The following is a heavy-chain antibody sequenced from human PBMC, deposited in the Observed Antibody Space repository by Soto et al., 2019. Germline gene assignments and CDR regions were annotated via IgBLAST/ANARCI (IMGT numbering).Heavy chain of an antibody. J-gene: IGHJ4*02. D-gene: IGHD3-22*01. Sequence: SLRLSCAASGFTFSSYAMSWVRQAPGKGLEWVSAISGSGGSTYYADSVKGRFTISRDNSKNTLYLQMNSLRAEDTAVYYCASRYTYYYDSSGPSGFDYWGQGTLVTVSS. CDR1: GFTFSSYA. CDR2: ISGSGGST. CDR3: ASRYTYYYDSSGPSGFDY. V-gene: IGHV3-23*01.